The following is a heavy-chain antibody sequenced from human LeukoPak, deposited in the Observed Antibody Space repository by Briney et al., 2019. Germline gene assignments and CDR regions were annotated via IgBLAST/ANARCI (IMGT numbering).Heavy chain of an antibody. V-gene: IGHV3-7*01. D-gene: IGHD3-10*01. CDR2: IKQDGTEK. J-gene: IGHJ4*02. Sequence: GGSLRLSCTASGFTFTTYWMSWVRHPPGRGLEWVANIKQDGTEKYYVDSVKGRFTISRDNAKNSLDLQMNSLRVEDTGIYYCVKVAKYYYGSETYYFFEHWGQGTPVTASS. CDR3: VKVAKYYYGSETYYFFEH. CDR1: GFTFTTYW.